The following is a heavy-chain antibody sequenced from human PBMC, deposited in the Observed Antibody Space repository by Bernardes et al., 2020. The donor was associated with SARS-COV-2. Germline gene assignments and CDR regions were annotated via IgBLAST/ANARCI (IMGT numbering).Heavy chain of an antibody. CDR2: ISGSGDSE. Sequence: GGSLRLSCEASGFIFSSYAMSWVRQAPGEGLEWVSTISGSGDSEFYADSVKGRFTVSRDNRKNTLYLQMNSLRAEDTAIYYCANGRHTQMVVLQGYWGQGSLVTVSS. J-gene: IGHJ4*02. D-gene: IGHD2-15*01. CDR3: ANGRHTQMVVLQGY. V-gene: IGHV3-23*01. CDR1: GFIFSSYA.